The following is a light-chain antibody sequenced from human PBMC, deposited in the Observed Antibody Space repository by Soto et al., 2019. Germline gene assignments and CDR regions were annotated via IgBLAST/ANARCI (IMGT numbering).Light chain of an antibody. J-gene: IGLJ1*01. Sequence: QSALTQPASVSGSPGLSITISCTGTSSDVGGYNYVSWYQQHPGKAPKLMIYDVSNRPSGVSNRFSGSKSGNTASLTISGLQAEDEADYYCSSYTSSSTLVVFGTGTRSPS. CDR3: SSYTSSSTLVV. CDR2: DVS. CDR1: SSDVGGYNY. V-gene: IGLV2-14*01.